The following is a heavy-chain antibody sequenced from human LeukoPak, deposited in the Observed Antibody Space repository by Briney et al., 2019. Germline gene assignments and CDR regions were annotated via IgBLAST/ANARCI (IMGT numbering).Heavy chain of an antibody. V-gene: IGHV1-18*01. J-gene: IGHJ6*03. Sequence: GASVKVSCKASGYTFTSYGISWVRQAPGQGLEWMGWISAYNGNTNYAQKLQGRVTMTTDTSTSTAYMELRSLRSDDTAVYYCARGGLTMVRGVISPGAYYMDVCGKGTTVTVSS. CDR1: GYTFTSYG. CDR2: ISAYNGNT. CDR3: ARGGLTMVRGVISPGAYYMDV. D-gene: IGHD3-10*01.